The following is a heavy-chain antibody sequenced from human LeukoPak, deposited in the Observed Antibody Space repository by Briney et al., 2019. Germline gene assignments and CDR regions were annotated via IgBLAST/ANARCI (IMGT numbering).Heavy chain of an antibody. CDR1: GFTFSSYS. CDR2: ISSSSSTI. V-gene: IGHV3-48*01. CDR3: ARVPGTIFWPY. Sequence: GGSLRLSCAASGFTFSSYSMNWVRQAPGKGLEWVSYISSSSSTIYYADSVKGRFTISRDNAKNSLYLQMNSLRAEDTAVYYCARVPGTIFWPYWGQGTLVTVSS. D-gene: IGHD3-9*01. J-gene: IGHJ4*02.